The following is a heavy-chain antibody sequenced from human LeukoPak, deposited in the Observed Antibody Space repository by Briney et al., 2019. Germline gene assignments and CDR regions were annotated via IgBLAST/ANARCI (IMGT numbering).Heavy chain of an antibody. V-gene: IGHV1-2*02. CDR1: GYTFTGYY. Sequence: ASVKVSCKASGYTFTGYYMHWVRQAPGQGLEWMGWINPNSGGTNYAQKFQGRVTMTRDTSISTAYMELSRLRSDGTAVYYCARWEVVVVAATDYYYGMDVWGQGTTVTVSS. CDR2: INPNSGGT. J-gene: IGHJ6*02. CDR3: ARWEVVVVAATDYYYGMDV. D-gene: IGHD2-15*01.